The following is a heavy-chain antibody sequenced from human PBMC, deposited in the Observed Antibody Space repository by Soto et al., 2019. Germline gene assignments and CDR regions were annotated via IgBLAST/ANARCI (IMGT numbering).Heavy chain of an antibody. CDR3: ARDFEGLAY. CDR2: IESDGSNT. V-gene: IGHV3-74*01. J-gene: IGHJ4*02. D-gene: IGHD3-16*01. Sequence: EVQLVESGGGLVQPGGSLRLSCAASGFTLSNYRMHWVRQPPGKGLLWVSRIESDGSNTGYADSVEGRFSISRDNAKNTLYLQMKSLRAEDTAVYYCARDFEGLAYWGQGTLVTVSS. CDR1: GFTLSNYR.